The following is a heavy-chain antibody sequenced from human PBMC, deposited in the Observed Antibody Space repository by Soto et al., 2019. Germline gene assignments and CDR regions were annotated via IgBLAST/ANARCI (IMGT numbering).Heavy chain of an antibody. D-gene: IGHD2-15*01. CDR1: GGSISSYY. Sequence: SETLSLTCTVSGGSISSYYWSWIRPPPRTGLEWIGCIFYSGSTYYNPSLKSRVTISVDTSKNQFSLTLTSVTAADTAVYYCSRQCRGVTCHWFVPWGQGTLVTVSS. J-gene: IGHJ5*02. V-gene: IGHV4-59*08. CDR2: IFYSGST. CDR3: SRQCRGVTCHWFVP.